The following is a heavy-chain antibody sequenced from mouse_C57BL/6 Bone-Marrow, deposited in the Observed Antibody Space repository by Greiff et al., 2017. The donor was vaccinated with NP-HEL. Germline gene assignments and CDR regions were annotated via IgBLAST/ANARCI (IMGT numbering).Heavy chain of an antibody. V-gene: IGHV1-52*01. CDR2: IDPSDSET. CDR1: GYTFTSYW. J-gene: IGHJ4*01. Sequence: QVQLQQPGAELVRPGSSVKLSCKASGYTFTSYWMHWVKQRPIQGLEWIGNIDPSDSETHYNQKFKDKATLTVDKSSSTAYMQLSSLTSEDSAVYYCAREDYSNYDYAMDYWGQGTSVTVSS. CDR3: AREDYSNYDYAMDY. D-gene: IGHD2-5*01.